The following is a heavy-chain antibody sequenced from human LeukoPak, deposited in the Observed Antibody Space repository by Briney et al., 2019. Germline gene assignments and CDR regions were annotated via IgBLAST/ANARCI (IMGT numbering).Heavy chain of an antibody. V-gene: IGHV3-48*02. J-gene: IGHJ4*02. CDR1: GFTFSSYS. CDR3: ARDERAGSGWCFVY. Sequence: QPGGSLRLSCAASGFTFSSYSMNWVRQAPGKGLEWVSYISYSSSTIYYADSVKGRFTISRDYAKNSLYLQMNSLRDEDTAVYYCARDERAGSGWCFVYWGQGTLVTVSS. CDR2: ISYSSSTI. D-gene: IGHD6-19*01.